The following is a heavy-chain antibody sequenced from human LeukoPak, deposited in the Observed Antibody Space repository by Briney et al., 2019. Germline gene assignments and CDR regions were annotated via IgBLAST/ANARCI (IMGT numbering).Heavy chain of an antibody. D-gene: IGHD3-3*01. J-gene: IGHJ4*02. V-gene: IGHV3-48*03. CDR1: GFTFSSYE. CDR2: ISSSGSTI. CDR3: AKGGAVAGPDFWSGSY. Sequence: PGGSLRLSCAASGFTFSSYEMNWVRQAPGKGLEWVSYISSSGSTIYYADSVKGRFTISRDNAKNSLYLQMNSLRAEDTAVYYCAKGGAVAGPDFWSGSYWGQGTLVTVSS.